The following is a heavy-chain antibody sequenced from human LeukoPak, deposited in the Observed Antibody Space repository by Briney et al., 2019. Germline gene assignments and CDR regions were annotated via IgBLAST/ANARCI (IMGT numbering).Heavy chain of an antibody. J-gene: IGHJ4*02. V-gene: IGHV3-23*01. D-gene: IGHD4-17*01. CDR1: GFTFSSYA. CDR2: TSGSGGST. CDR3: AKAHFPARYGDYQRDLLDFGY. Sequence: GGSLRLSCAAYGFTFSSYAMSWVPQAPGKVLEWLSATSGSGGSTHYADAVKGRFPISRDNSKTALYLQMSGLRAEDTAVYDCAKAHFPARYGDYQRDLLDFGYWGQGLLVTVSS.